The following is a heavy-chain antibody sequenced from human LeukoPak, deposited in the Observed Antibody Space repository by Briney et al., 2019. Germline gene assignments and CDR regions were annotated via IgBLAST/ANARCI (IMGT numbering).Heavy chain of an antibody. CDR2: IIKKTDGGTT. V-gene: IGHV3-15*01. D-gene: IGHD1-26*01. Sequence: PGGSLRLSCAASGFTFSNAWMSWVRQAPGKGLERVGRIIKKTDGGTTDYAAPVKGRFTISRDDSKNTLYLQMNGLKTEDTAVYYCTTSGTTTTRFVDYWGQGTLVTVSS. J-gene: IGHJ4*02. CDR3: TTSGTTTTRFVDY. CDR1: GFTFSNAW.